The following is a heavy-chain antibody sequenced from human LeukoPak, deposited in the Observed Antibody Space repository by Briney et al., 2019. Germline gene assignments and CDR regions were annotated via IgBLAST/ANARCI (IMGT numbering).Heavy chain of an antibody. CDR2: ISGSGGVT. CDR3: AEGNVVTSFFDS. V-gene: IGHV3-23*01. D-gene: IGHD1-1*01. CDR1: GFMFSAHA. Sequence: GGSLRLSCTASGFMFSAHALTWVRQAPGKGLEYLSGISGSGGVTYYAGSVKGRFTISRDNSRNTLYLQMNSLRAEDSAVYYCAEGNVVTSFFDSWGQGTRVTVSS. J-gene: IGHJ4*02.